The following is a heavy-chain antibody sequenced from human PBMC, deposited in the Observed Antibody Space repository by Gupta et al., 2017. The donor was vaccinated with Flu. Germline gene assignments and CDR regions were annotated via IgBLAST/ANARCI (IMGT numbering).Heavy chain of an antibody. V-gene: IGHV3-23*01. D-gene: IGHD4-17*01. CDR2: ISGSGGST. CDR3: AKDLSLFAGDYLVLYYYYYGMDV. Sequence: EVQLLESGGGLVQPGGSLRLSCAASGFPFSSYAMSWVRQAPGKGLEWVSAISGSGGSTYYADSVKGRFTISRDNSKNTLYLQMNSLRAEDTAVYYCAKDLSLFAGDYLVLYYYYYGMDVWGQGTTVTVSS. CDR1: GFPFSSYA. J-gene: IGHJ6*02.